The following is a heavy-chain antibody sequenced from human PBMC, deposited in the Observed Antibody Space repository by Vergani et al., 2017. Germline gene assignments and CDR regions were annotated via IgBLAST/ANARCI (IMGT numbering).Heavy chain of an antibody. CDR3: AKDGRESSDDGYFDY. CDR2: ISARYPST. J-gene: IGHJ4*02. D-gene: IGHD6-19*01. V-gene: IGHV3-23*01. CDR1: GFTFSACP. Sequence: EVQLLQSGGGVIQPGGSVRLSCAASGFTFSACPMTWVRQAPGKGLEWVSAISARYPSTYYADSVKGRFTISRDNSKNMLYLQMNSLRAEDTAVYYCAKDGRESSDDGYFDYWGQGTLVTVSS.